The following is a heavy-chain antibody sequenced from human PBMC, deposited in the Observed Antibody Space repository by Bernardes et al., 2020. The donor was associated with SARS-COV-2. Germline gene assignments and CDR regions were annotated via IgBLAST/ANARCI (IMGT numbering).Heavy chain of an antibody. D-gene: IGHD2-21*01. CDR1: GYSFTSYW. V-gene: IGHV5-10-1*01. Sequence: GGSLKISCKGSGYSFTSYWISWVRQMPGKGLEWMGRIDPSDSYTNYSPSFQVHVTISADKSISTAYLQWSSLKASDTAMYYCATDAELWWWGYWGQGTLVTVSS. CDR2: IDPSDSYT. CDR3: ATDAELWWWGY. J-gene: IGHJ4*02.